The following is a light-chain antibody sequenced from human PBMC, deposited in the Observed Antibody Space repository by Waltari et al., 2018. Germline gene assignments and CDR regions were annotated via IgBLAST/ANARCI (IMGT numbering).Light chain of an antibody. Sequence: QSVLTQPPSVSGAPRQRVTLSCTGSSSNIGAGYDVPWYQHLPGTAPKLLIYGNTNRPSGVPDQFSGSKSGTSASLVITGLQAEDEANYYCQSYDTRLGAWVFGGGTKLTVL. CDR3: QSYDTRLGAWV. J-gene: IGLJ3*02. V-gene: IGLV1-40*01. CDR2: GNT. CDR1: SSNIGAGYD.